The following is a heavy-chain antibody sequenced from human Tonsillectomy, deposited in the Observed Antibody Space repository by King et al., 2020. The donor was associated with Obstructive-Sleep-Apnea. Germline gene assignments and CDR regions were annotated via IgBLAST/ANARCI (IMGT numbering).Heavy chain of an antibody. CDR1: GASISSSRYF. V-gene: IGHV4-39*07. D-gene: IGHD3-10*01. Sequence: LQLQESGPGLVKPSETLSLTCTVSGASISSSRYFWGWIRQPPGKGLEWIGTIYYSGSTYYNPSLKSRVTMSIDTSRNQFSLKLSSVTAADTAVYYCARATLTYYGSETNSWWFDPWGQGTLVTVSS. J-gene: IGHJ5*02. CDR3: ARATLTYYGSETNSWWFDP. CDR2: IYYSGST.